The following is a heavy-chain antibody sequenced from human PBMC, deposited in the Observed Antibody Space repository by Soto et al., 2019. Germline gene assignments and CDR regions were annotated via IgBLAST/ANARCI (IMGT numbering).Heavy chain of an antibody. CDR1: AFTFSSYP. CDR2: ITAYAGRA. J-gene: IGHJ5*01. V-gene: IGHV3-23*01. CDR3: TWFDS. Sequence: PGGSLRLSCAASAFTFSSYPMSWVRQAPGEGLEWVSTITAYAGRAYYADSAKGRFTISRDNYRDTLYLQMSSLRAEDTAVYYCTWFDSWGQGTLVTVSS.